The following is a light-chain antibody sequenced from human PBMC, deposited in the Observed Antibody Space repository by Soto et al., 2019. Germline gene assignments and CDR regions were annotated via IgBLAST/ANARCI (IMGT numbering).Light chain of an antibody. V-gene: IGKV3D-20*01. CDR2: DAS. Sequence: EIVLTQSPATLSLSPGERATLSCGASQSVSGSFLAWYQQKPGLAPRLLIYDASTRATGIPDRFSGSGSGTDFTLTISRLEPEDFAVYYWQQYATSQTFGQGTRVEIK. CDR1: QSVSGSF. J-gene: IGKJ1*01. CDR3: QQYATSQT.